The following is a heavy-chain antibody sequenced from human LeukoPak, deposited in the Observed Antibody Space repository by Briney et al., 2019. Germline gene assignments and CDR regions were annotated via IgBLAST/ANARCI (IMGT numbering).Heavy chain of an antibody. D-gene: IGHD2-21*02. CDR1: GGSVSSSSYY. CDR3: ARHRGNCGGDCYWNQDLQH. CDR2: INYSTSN. Sequence: SATLSLTCTVSGGSVSSSSYYWGWIRQPPGKGLEWFTSINYSTSNHYNPSLKSRVTISVDTSKNQFTLTLTSLTAADTAVYYCARHRGNCGGDCYWNQDLQHWGEGTLLTVS. V-gene: IGHV4-39*01. J-gene: IGHJ1*01.